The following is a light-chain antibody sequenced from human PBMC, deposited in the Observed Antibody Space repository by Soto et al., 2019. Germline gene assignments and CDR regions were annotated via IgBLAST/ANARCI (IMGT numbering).Light chain of an antibody. Sequence: DIVMTQSPLSLPVTPGEPASISCRSSQSLLHSNGYIYLDWYLQRPGQSPQLLIYLGSNRASGDPDRFSGSGSGTDFTLKISRGEAEDVGVYYCMQTLQTPPWTFGRGTKVEIK. CDR2: LGS. CDR1: QSLLHSNGYIY. CDR3: MQTLQTPPWT. V-gene: IGKV2-28*01. J-gene: IGKJ1*01.